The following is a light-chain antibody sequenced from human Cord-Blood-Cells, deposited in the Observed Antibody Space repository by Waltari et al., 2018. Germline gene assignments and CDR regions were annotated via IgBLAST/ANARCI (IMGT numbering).Light chain of an antibody. CDR2: AAS. J-gene: IGKJ5*01. V-gene: IGKV1-39*01. Sequence: DIQMTQSPSSLSASVGDRVTITCRASQSISSYLNWYQQKPGKAPKLLIYAASSLQSGVPSRFSGSGSGTDFTLTISSLRPEDFATYYCQQSYSTFGQGTRLEIK. CDR1: QSISSY. CDR3: QQSYST.